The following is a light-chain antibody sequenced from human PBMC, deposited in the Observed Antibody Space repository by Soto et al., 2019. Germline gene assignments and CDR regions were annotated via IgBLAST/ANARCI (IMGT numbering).Light chain of an antibody. Sequence: IVLTQAPGTLSLSPLERVTVFCSRSQSLSSNYLAWYQQKTGQDPRLLIYGVSSRATRVPVSLSGSGSGTDFTLTISRLEPEDFAVYYCQQYVSAPITFGQGTRLEIK. J-gene: IGKJ5*01. CDR1: QSLSSNY. CDR3: QQYVSAPIT. CDR2: GVS. V-gene: IGKV3-20*01.